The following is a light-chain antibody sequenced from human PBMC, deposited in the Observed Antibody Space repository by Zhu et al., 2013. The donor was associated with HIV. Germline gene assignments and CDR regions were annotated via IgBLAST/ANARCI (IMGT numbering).Light chain of an antibody. CDR1: HSISSF. V-gene: IGKV3-11*01. CDR2: DSS. Sequence: EIVLTQSPATLSLSPGESATLSCRASHSISSFLAWYQLKPGQVPRLLMFDSSNRAPGVPARFSARGSGTDFTLTISRLEPEDFAVYYCQQYDSSLMWTFGQGTKVEVK. CDR3: QQYDSSLMWT. J-gene: IGKJ1*01.